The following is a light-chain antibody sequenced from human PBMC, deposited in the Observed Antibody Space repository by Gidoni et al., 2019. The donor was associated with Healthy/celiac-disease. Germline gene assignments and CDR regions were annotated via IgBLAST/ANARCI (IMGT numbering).Light chain of an antibody. CDR2: AAS. J-gene: IGKJ3*01. Sequence: AIRITQSPSSLSASTGDRVTITCRASQGISSYLAWYQQKPGKAPKLLIYAASTLQSGVPSRFSGSGSGTDFTLTISCLQSEDFATYYCQQYYSYPLHFGPXTKVDIK. CDR1: QGISSY. CDR3: QQYYSYPLH. V-gene: IGKV1-8*01.